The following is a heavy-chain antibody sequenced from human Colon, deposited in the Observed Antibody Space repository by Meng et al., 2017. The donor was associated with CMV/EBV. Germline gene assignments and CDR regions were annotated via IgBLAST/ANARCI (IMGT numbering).Heavy chain of an antibody. CDR1: GYTFTANH. J-gene: IGHJ4*02. CDR3: VRESWYFDF. CDR2: IYPQDGGT. V-gene: IGHV1-2*02. Sequence: QVLLVPSGTAVKKPGASVKVSCKTSGYTFTANHLHWVRQAPGQGLEWMGWIYPQDGGTYFAQKFQDRVTLTRDTSITTAYMELSGLTSDDTAIYYCVRESWYFDFWGEGTLVTVSS. D-gene: IGHD6-13*01.